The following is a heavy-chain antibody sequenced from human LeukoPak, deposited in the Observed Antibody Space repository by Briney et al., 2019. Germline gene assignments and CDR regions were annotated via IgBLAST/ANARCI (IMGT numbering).Heavy chain of an antibody. Sequence: SQTLSLTCTVSGGSISSGSYYWSWIRQPAGKGLEWIGRIYTSGSNNYNPSLKSRVTISVDTSKNQFSLKMRSVTAADTAVYYCARDSHIVVVTDAFDIWGQGTMVTVSS. CDR2: IYTSGSN. D-gene: IGHD2-21*02. J-gene: IGHJ3*02. V-gene: IGHV4-61*02. CDR3: ARDSHIVVVTDAFDI. CDR1: GGSISSGSYY.